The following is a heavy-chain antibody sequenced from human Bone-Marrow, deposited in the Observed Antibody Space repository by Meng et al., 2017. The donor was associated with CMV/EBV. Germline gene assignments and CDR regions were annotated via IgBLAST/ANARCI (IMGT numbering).Heavy chain of an antibody. CDR1: GYSFTTYW. CDR2: IYPGDSDT. CDR3: ARHVKTGGAFAI. Sequence: GGSLRLSCKGSGYSFTTYWIGWVRQMPGKGLEWMGIIYPGDSDTTYSPSFQGHVTISADKSISTAYLQWNSLKASDTAIYYCARHVKTGGAFAIWGQGTRVTRSS. V-gene: IGHV5-51*01. J-gene: IGHJ3*02.